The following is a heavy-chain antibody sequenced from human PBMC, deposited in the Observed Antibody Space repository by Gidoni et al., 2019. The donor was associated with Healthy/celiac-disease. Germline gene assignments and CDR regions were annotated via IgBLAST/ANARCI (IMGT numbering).Heavy chain of an antibody. D-gene: IGHD6-19*01. Sequence: EVQLVESGGGLVQPGRSLRLSCAASGFTLVDYAMHWVRQAPGKGLEWVSGISWNSGSIGYADSVKGRFTISRDNAKNSLYLQMNSLRAEDTALYHCAKDNHPGIAVAGSDAFDIWGQGTMVTVSS. CDR1: GFTLVDYA. J-gene: IGHJ3*02. CDR3: AKDNHPGIAVAGSDAFDI. CDR2: ISWNSGSI. V-gene: IGHV3-9*01.